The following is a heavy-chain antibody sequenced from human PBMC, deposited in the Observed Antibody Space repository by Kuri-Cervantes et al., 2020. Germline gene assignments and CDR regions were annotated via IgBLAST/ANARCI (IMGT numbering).Heavy chain of an antibody. CDR2: IYHSEST. Sequence: SQTLSLTCAVSGGSINSGGYSWSWIRQPPGKGLEWIGYIYHSESTYYNPSLKSRVTMSVDTSKNQFSLKLSSVTAADTAVYYCARDYYDSSGTFDYWGQGTLVTVSS. D-gene: IGHD3-22*01. CDR3: ARDYYDSSGTFDY. J-gene: IGHJ4*02. V-gene: IGHV4-30-2*01. CDR1: GGSINSGGYS.